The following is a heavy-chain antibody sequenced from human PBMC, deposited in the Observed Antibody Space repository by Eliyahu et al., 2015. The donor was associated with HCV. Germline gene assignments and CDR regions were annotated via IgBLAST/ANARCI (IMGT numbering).Heavy chain of an antibody. V-gene: IGHV3-23*01. CDR3: AKDRVGSYRPYYFDS. J-gene: IGHJ4*02. CDR1: GFXFSXYV. D-gene: IGHD1-26*01. Sequence: EVQLLESGGGLVQPGGSLRLSCALSGFXFSXYVMSWVRQAPGKGLEWVSSVSLSGDITYHADSVKGRFTISRDNSKNILYLQMNSLRVEDTAIYYCAKDRVGSYRPYYFDSWGQGALVNVSS. CDR2: VSLSGDIT.